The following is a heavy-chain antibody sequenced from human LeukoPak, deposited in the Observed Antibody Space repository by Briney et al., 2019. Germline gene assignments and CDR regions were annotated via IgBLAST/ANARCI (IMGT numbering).Heavy chain of an antibody. CDR2: MYTSGST. J-gene: IGHJ4*02. CDR3: ARDEGGWGALDY. Sequence: PSETLSLTCTVSGGSISSYYWSWIRQPAGEGLEWIGRMYTSGSTNYNPSLKSRVTMSLDTSKNQFSLKLSSVTAADTAVYYCARDEGGWGALDYWGQGTLVTVSS. CDR1: GGSISSYY. D-gene: IGHD7-27*01. V-gene: IGHV4-4*07.